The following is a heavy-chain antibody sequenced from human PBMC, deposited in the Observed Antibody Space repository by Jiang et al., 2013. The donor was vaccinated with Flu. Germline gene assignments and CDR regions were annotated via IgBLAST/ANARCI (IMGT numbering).Heavy chain of an antibody. CDR3: AKSKEWELPERVFDY. CDR1: GFTFSSYA. J-gene: IGHJ4*02. D-gene: IGHD1-26*01. V-gene: IGHV3-23*01. CDR2: ISGSGGST. Sequence: GFTFSSYAMSWVRQAPGKGLEWVSAISGSGGSTYYADSVKGRFTISRDNSKNTLYLQMNSLRAEDTAVYYCAKSKEWELPERVFDYWGQGTLVTVSS.